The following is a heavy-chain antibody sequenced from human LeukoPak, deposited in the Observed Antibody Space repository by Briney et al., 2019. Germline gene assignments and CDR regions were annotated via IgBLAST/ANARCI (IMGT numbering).Heavy chain of an antibody. Sequence: PSETLSLTCTVSGGSISSGGFYWSWIRQPPGKGLEWIGYIYYSGSTYYNPSLKSRVTISVDTSKNQFSLKLSSVTAADTAVYYCARAAPYYDILTGSGLDAFDIWGQGTMVTVSS. V-gene: IGHV4-30-4*08. CDR3: ARAAPYYDILTGSGLDAFDI. CDR2: IYYSGST. D-gene: IGHD3-9*01. J-gene: IGHJ3*02. CDR1: GGSISSGGFY.